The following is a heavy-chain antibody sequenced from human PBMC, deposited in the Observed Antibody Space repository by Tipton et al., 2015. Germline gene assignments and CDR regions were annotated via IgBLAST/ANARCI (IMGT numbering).Heavy chain of an antibody. V-gene: IGHV1-46*03. CDR3: VRGGAVSGQRTPFDY. D-gene: IGHD1-26*01. CDR1: GYTFITYN. Sequence: QLVQSGAEVKKPGASVRVSCKASGYTFITYNMHWVRQAPGQGLEWMGFINPRGGTITNTQSFQGRVTLTRDTSTSTVYMERTSLRSEDTAMYYCVRGGAVSGQRTPFDYWGQGTLVTVSS. J-gene: IGHJ4*02. CDR2: INPRGGTI.